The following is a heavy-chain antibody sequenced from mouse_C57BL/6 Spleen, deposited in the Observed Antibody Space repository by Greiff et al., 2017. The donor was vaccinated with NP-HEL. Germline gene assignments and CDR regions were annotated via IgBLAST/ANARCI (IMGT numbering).Heavy chain of an antibody. CDR1: GFTFSSYG. D-gene: IGHD2-3*01. Sequence: DVHLVESGGDLVKPGGSLKLSCAASGFTFSSYGMSWVRQTPDKRLEWVATISSGGSYTYYPDSVKGRFTISRDNAKNTLYLQMSSLKSEDTAMYYCARLSPYDYFDYWGQGTTLTVSS. CDR2: ISSGGSYT. V-gene: IGHV5-6*01. J-gene: IGHJ2*01. CDR3: ARLSPYDYFDY.